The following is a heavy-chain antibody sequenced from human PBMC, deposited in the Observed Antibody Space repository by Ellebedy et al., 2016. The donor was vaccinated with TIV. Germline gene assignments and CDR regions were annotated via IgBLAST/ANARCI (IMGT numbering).Heavy chain of an antibody. CDR1: GFTFSDYY. J-gene: IGHJ6*02. D-gene: IGHD3-10*01. Sequence: GESLKISXAASGFTFSDYYVAWVRQAPGRGLEWVSVINRGGGILYHADSVKGRFRISRDNSKNTLYLQMNSLRVDDTALYFCARGSGGLLDDTGLDVWGQGTTVTVSS. V-gene: IGHV3-23*01. CDR2: INRGGGIL. CDR3: ARGSGGLLDDTGLDV.